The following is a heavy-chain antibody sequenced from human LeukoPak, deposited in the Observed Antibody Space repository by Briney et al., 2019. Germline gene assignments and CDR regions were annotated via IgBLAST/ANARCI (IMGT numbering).Heavy chain of an antibody. Sequence: GGSLRLSCAASGFTFSGYEMNWVRQAPGKGLEWVSHISTSGVSIHYSDSVKGRFTISRDNAKKSLYLQMNSLRPEDTAFYYCAKGIGAAGPDYWGQGTLVSVSS. J-gene: IGHJ4*02. D-gene: IGHD6-13*01. CDR3: AKGIGAAGPDY. V-gene: IGHV3-48*03. CDR2: ISTSGVSI. CDR1: GFTFSGYE.